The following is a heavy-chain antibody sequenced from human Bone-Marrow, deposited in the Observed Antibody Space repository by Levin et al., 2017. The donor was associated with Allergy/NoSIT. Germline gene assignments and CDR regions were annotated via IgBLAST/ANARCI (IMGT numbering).Heavy chain of an antibody. CDR2: ISWNSGSI. J-gene: IGHJ4*02. CDR3: AKDIGRNYYDSSGYSKGGFDY. D-gene: IGHD3-22*01. Sequence: SLKISCAASGFTFDDYAMHWVRQAPGKGLEWVSGISWNSGSIGYADSVKGRFTISRDNAKNSLYLQMNSLRAEDTALYYCAKDIGRNYYDSSGYSKGGFDYWGQGTLVTVSS. V-gene: IGHV3-9*01. CDR1: GFTFDDYA.